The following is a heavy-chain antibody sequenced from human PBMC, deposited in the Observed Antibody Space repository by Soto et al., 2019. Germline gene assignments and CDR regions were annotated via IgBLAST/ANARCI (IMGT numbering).Heavy chain of an antibody. CDR3: AKGRPSDIVVVVADAFDI. CDR1: GFTFSSYA. J-gene: IGHJ3*02. Sequence: GGSLRLSCAASGFTFSSYAMSWVRQAPGKGLEWVSAISGSGGSTYYADSVKGRFTISRDNSKNTLYLQMNSLRAEDTAVYYCAKGRPSDIVVVVADAFDIWGQGTMVTVSS. D-gene: IGHD2-15*01. V-gene: IGHV3-23*01. CDR2: ISGSGGST.